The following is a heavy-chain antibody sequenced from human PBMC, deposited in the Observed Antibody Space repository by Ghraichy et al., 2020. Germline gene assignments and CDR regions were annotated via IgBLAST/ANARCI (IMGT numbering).Heavy chain of an antibody. Sequence: GESLNISCTTSGFTFSDHALSWFRQAPGKGLEWVGFIRSEAYDGTKEYAASVKVRFTISRDDSKSTAYLEMNSLKSEDTAIYYCARDLRWYGVPFPRYFEYWGQGTLVSVSS. CDR1: GFTFSDHA. D-gene: IGHD6-13*01. CDR2: IRSEAYDGTK. V-gene: IGHV3-49*03. J-gene: IGHJ4*02. CDR3: ARDLRWYGVPFPRYFEY.